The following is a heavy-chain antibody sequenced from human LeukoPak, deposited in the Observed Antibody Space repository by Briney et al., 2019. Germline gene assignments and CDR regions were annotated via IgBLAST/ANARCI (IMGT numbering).Heavy chain of an antibody. CDR1: GFTFDDYA. J-gene: IGHJ4*02. CDR2: ISWNSGSI. V-gene: IGHV3-9*01. D-gene: IGHD5-18*01. CDR3: AKDFVPPHSRGYSYGTYFDY. Sequence: PGGSLRLSCAASGFTFDDYAMHWVRQAPGKGLEWVSGISWNSGSIGYADSVKGRFTISRDNAKNSLYLQMSSLRAEDTALYYCAKDFVPPHSRGYSYGTYFDYWGQGTLVTVSS.